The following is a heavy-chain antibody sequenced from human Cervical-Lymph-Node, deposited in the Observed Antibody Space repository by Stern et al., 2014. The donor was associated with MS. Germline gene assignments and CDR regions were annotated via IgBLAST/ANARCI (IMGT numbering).Heavy chain of an antibody. D-gene: IGHD6-25*01. Sequence: QVQLVESGPGLVKPSETLSLTCTVSGVPMNHHFWNWIRQPPGKGLEWIGYVYYSGTTYYNASLKNRVIISLDASKSQLSLKVNSVTAADTAVYYCASAVLDSFDNWGQGTMVTVSS. CDR3: ASAVLDSFDN. CDR1: GVPMNHHF. J-gene: IGHJ3*02. V-gene: IGHV4-59*11. CDR2: VYYSGTT.